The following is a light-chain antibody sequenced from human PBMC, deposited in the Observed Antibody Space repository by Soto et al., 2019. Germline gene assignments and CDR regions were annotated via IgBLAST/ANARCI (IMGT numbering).Light chain of an antibody. CDR1: SSNIESNS. Sequence: QSVLTQPPSASGTPGQRVTISCSGSSSNIESNSVNWYQQLPGTAPKLLIYSSNQRPSGVPDRFSGSKSGTSASLAISGRQSEDEADYYCAAWDDSLNGLVFGGGTKLTVL. V-gene: IGLV1-44*01. CDR3: AAWDDSLNGLV. CDR2: SSN. J-gene: IGLJ2*01.